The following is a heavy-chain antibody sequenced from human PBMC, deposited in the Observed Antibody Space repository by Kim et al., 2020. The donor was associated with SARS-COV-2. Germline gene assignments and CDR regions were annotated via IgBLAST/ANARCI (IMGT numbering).Heavy chain of an antibody. V-gene: IGHV2-5*02. CDR1: GFSLDTRRVG. CDR3: ARLSSTFD. J-gene: IGHJ3*01. CDR2: IYGDDDK. Sequence: SGPTLVNPTQTLTLTCTFSGFSLDTRRVGVGWIRQPPGKALEWLALIYGDDDKRYSQSLKNRLTITKDPSRNQVVLTMTYMGSVDTGTYYCARLSSTFD.